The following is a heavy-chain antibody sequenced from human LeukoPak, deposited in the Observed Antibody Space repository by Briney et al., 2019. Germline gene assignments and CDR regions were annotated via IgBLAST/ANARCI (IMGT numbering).Heavy chain of an antibody. D-gene: IGHD2-2*01. Sequence: ASVKVSCKASGYTFTSYGISWVRQAPGQGLEWMGWISAYNGNTNYAQKLQGRVTMTTDTSTSTAYMELRSLRSDDTAVYYCARVRRYCSSTNCYETLPGGWFDPWGQGTLVTVSS. CDR2: ISAYNGNT. CDR3: ARVRRYCSSTNCYETLPGGWFDP. J-gene: IGHJ5*02. V-gene: IGHV1-18*01. CDR1: GYTFTSYG.